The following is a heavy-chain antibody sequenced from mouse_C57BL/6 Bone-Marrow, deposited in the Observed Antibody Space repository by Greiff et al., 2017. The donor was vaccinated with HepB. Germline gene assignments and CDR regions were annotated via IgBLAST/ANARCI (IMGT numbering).Heavy chain of an antibody. CDR2: ISNLAYSI. V-gene: IGHV5-15*04. D-gene: IGHD1-1*01. CDR1: GFTFSDYG. CDR3: ARGTTVRYFDV. Sequence: EVKVEESGGGLVQPGGSLKLSCAASGFTFSDYGMAWVRQAPRKGPEWVAFISNLAYSIYYADTVTGRFTISRENAKNTLYLEMSSLRSEDTAMYYCARGTTVRYFDVWGTGTTVTVSS. J-gene: IGHJ1*03.